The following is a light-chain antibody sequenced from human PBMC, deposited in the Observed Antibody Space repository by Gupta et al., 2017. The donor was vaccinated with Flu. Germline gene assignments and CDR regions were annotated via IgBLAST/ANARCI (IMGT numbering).Light chain of an antibody. CDR1: QIVSPSY. V-gene: IGKV3-20*01. CDR2: GAF. CDR3: QQYHSSPGT. J-gene: IGKJ1*01. Sequence: EIVLPQSQDTLSLSPGDRATLSGRASQIVSPSYLAWYQQKPGLAPRLLIYGAFNRASGIPDRVSGREAGTDFTLTIIGLEPEDFAVYFCQQYHSSPGTFGQGTKVEIK.